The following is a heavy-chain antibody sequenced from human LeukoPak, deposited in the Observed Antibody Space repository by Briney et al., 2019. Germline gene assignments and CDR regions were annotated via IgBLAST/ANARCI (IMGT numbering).Heavy chain of an antibody. Sequence: SETLSLTCAVYGGSFSGYDWSWLRQAPGKGLEWIGEINHSGSTNYNPSLKSRVTISVDTSKNQFSLKLSSVTAADTAVYYCARRCSSTSCLDYWGQGTLVTVSS. CDR2: INHSGST. D-gene: IGHD2-2*01. CDR3: ARRCSSTSCLDY. J-gene: IGHJ4*02. V-gene: IGHV4-34*01. CDR1: GGSFSGYD.